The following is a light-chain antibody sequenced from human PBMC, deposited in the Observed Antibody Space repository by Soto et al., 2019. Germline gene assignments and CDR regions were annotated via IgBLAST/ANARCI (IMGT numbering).Light chain of an antibody. CDR3: QQYGSSPLT. J-gene: IGKJ4*01. Sequence: ETVMTQSPATLSVSPGERATLSCRASQSVNSNLAWYQQESGQPPRLLVFGASTRATGVPARFSGSGSGTEFTLTISGLQSEDCAVYYCQQYGSSPLTFGGGTKVETK. V-gene: IGKV3-15*01. CDR1: QSVNSN. CDR2: GAS.